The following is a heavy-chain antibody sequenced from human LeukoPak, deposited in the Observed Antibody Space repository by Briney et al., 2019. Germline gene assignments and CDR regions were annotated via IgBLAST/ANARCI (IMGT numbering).Heavy chain of an antibody. D-gene: IGHD5-24*01. V-gene: IGHV4-39*01. CDR2: IYYSGST. CDR3: RGTYYTPYSPSRLTIFVDSAKNQFSPALRHVTAAETAVSSRESPTWGSSNYWILN. J-gene: IGHJ4*02. Sequence: SETLSLTCTVSGGSISSSSYYWGWIRQPPGKGLEWIGSIYYSGSTYYNPSLKSRVTISVDTSKNQFSLKLSSVTAADTTVYYYRGTYYTPYSPSRLTIFVDSAKNQFSPALRHVTAAETAVSSRESPTWGSSNYWILNWGQGTLVTVSS. CDR1: GGSISSSSYY.